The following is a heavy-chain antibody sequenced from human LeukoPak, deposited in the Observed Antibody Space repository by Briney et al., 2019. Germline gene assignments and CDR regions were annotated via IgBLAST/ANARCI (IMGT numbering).Heavy chain of an antibody. D-gene: IGHD1-26*01. CDR2: ISYDGSNK. V-gene: IGHV3-30*18. CDR1: GFTFSSYS. J-gene: IGHJ2*01. CDR3: AKESEEEQLLGEAMFDH. Sequence: PGGSLRLSCAASGFTFSSYSMNWVRQAPGKGLEWVAVISYDGSNKYYADSVKGRFTISRDNSKNALYLQMNSLTSEDTALYSCAKESEEEQLLGEAMFDHWGRGTLLTVSS.